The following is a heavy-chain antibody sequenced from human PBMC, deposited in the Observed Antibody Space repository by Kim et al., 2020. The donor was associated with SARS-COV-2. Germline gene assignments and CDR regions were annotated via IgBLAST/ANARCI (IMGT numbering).Heavy chain of an antibody. V-gene: IGHV1-69*13. CDR2: IIPIFGTA. CDR3: ARCGSGSYYPIVGYFDY. J-gene: IGHJ4*02. D-gene: IGHD3-10*01. Sequence: SVKVSCKASGGTFSSYAISWVRQAPGQGLEWMGGIIPIFGTANYAQKFQGRVTITADESTSTAYMELSSLRSEDTAVYYCARCGSGSYYPIVGYFDYWGQGTLVTVSS. CDR1: GGTFSSYA.